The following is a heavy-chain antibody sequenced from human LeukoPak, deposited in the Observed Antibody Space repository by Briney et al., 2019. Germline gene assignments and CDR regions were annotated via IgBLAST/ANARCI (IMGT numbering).Heavy chain of an antibody. CDR1: GFTFSSYG. J-gene: IGHJ4*02. D-gene: IGHD5-24*01. CDR3: AKAPRGATINYFDY. Sequence: GGSLRLSCAASGFTFSSYGMHWVRQAPGKGLEWVAFIWYDGSYKYYADSVKGRFTISRDNSKNTLFLQVNSLRAEDTAVYYCAKAPRGATINYFDYWGQGTLVTVSS. CDR2: IWYDGSYK. V-gene: IGHV3-30*02.